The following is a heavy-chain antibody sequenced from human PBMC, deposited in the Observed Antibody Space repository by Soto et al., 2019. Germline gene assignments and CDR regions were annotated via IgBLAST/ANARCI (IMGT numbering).Heavy chain of an antibody. CDR2: IWYDGSNK. J-gene: IGHJ6*02. D-gene: IGHD1-26*01. Sequence: GGSLRLSCAASGFTFSSYGMHWVRQAPGKGLEWVAVIWYDGSNKYYADSVKGRFTISRDNSKNTLYLQMNSLRAEDTAVYYCARDEIYSGSYEPDYYYYGMDVWGQGTTVTVSS. CDR1: GFTFSSYG. CDR3: ARDEIYSGSYEPDYYYYGMDV. V-gene: IGHV3-33*01.